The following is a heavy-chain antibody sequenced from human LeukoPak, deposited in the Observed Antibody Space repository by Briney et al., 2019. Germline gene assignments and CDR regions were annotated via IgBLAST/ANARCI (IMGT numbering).Heavy chain of an antibody. D-gene: IGHD5-24*01. CDR2: IYYSGNT. CDR3: ARHTGDGYNILVSEYFQH. J-gene: IGHJ1*01. Sequence: PSETLSLTCTVSGVSISSSNSYWGWIRQPPGKGLEWIGSIYYSGNTYYNASLKSQVSISIDTSKNQFSLRLTSVTAADTAVYYCARHTGDGYNILVSEYFQHWGQGTLVTVSS. CDR1: GVSISSSNSY. V-gene: IGHV4-39*01.